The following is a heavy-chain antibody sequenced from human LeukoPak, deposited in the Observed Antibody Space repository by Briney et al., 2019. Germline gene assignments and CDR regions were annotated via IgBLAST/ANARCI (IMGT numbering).Heavy chain of an antibody. CDR1: GFTLSSYA. CDR2: ISGSGGRT. CDR3: AKDRSVHAEEDTFDY. V-gene: IGHV3-23*01. J-gene: IGHJ4*02. D-gene: IGHD5/OR15-5a*01. Sequence: PGGSLRLSCAASGFTLSSYAMSWVRQAPGRGLEWVSAISGSGGRTYYADSVKGRFTISRDNSKNTLYLQMNSLRAEDTAVYYCAKDRSVHAEEDTFDYWGQGTLVTVSS.